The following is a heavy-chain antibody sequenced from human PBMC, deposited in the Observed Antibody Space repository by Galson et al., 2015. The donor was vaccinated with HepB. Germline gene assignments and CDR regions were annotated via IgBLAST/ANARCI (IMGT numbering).Heavy chain of an antibody. Sequence: SLRLSCAASGFTFSSYWMSWVRQAPGKGLEWVANIKQDGSEKYYVDSVKGRFTISRDNAKNSLYLQMNSLRAEDTAVHYCAREGGSYHWYFDLWGRGTLVAVSS. CDR2: IKQDGSEK. CDR1: GFTFSSYW. V-gene: IGHV3-7*03. CDR3: AREGGSYHWYFDL. J-gene: IGHJ2*01. D-gene: IGHD1-26*01.